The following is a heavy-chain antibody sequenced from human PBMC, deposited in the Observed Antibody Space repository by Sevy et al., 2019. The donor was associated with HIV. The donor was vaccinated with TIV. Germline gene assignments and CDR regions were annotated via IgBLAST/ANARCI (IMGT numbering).Heavy chain of an antibody. CDR3: ARDRATSATGTLFDY. V-gene: IGHV3-23*01. CDR1: GFTFSNYA. J-gene: IGHJ4*02. CDR2: ISDSGVST. D-gene: IGHD3-9*01. Sequence: GGSLRLSCAASGFTFSNYAMSWVRQTPGKGLEWVSAISDSGVSTYYADSVKGRFTISRDNSKNILYLQMNSLRAEDTAVYYCARDRATSATGTLFDYWGQGTLVTVSS.